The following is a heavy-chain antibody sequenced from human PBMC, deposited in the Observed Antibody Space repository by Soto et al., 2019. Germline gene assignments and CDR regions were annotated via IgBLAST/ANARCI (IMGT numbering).Heavy chain of an antibody. D-gene: IGHD3-22*01. J-gene: IGHJ6*02. CDR3: ATTGYYYYRSGYCRPLYCYGLDD. V-gene: IGHV5-51*01. CDR1: GYSFTIYW. CDR2: IYPGDSDT. Sequence: GESLKISCKGSGYSFTIYWNGWVRQMPGKGLEWMCIIYPGDSDTRYSPSFQGQVTISADKSISTAYLQLSSLKASDTAMYYCATTGYYYYRSGYCRPLYCYGLDDWAQGISVPVSS.